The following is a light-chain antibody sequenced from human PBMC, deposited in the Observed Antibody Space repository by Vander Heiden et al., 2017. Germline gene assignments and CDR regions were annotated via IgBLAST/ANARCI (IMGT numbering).Light chain of an antibody. Sequence: DIQMTQSPPSLSASVGDRVTISCRASQSLPSYVTRYLQRPGKAPELLIYAISTVQSGVPARFSGSGSGTLFTLTITGLQPEDFATYYCHQTYNFPYTFGQGT. CDR2: AIS. J-gene: IGKJ2*01. CDR3: HQTYNFPYT. CDR1: QSLPSY. V-gene: IGKV1-39*01.